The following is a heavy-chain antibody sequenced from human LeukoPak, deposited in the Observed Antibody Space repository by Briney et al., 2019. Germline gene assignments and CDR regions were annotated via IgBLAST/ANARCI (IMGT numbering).Heavy chain of an antibody. Sequence: PGRSLRLSCAASGFTFSSYGMHWVRQAPGKGLEWVAVIWYDGSNKYYADSVKGRFTISRDNSKNTLYLQMNSLRAEDTAVYYCASQGYSSSWYYFDYWGRGTLVTVSS. CDR1: GFTFSSYG. CDR2: IWYDGSNK. D-gene: IGHD6-13*01. J-gene: IGHJ4*02. V-gene: IGHV3-33*01. CDR3: ASQGYSSSWYYFDY.